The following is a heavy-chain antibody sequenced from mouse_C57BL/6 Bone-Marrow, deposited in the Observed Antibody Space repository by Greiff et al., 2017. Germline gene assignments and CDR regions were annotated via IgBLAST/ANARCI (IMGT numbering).Heavy chain of an antibody. CDR3: ASLYYGSSYFWYFDV. V-gene: IGHV1-64*01. Sequence: QVHVKQPGAELVKPGASVKLSCKASGYTFTSYWMHWVKQRPGQGLEWIGMIHPNSGSTNYNEKFKSKATLTVDKSSSTAYMQLSSLTSEDSAVYYCASLYYGSSYFWYFDVWGTGTTVTVSS. CDR1: GYTFTSYW. J-gene: IGHJ1*03. CDR2: IHPNSGST. D-gene: IGHD1-1*01.